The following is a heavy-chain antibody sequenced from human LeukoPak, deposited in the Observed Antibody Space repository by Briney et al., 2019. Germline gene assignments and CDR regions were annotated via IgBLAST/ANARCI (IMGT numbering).Heavy chain of an antibody. CDR1: GGSMRSHY. CDR3: ARGIMIFGVAQFDS. V-gene: IGHV4-59*11. CDR2: IYYSVST. D-gene: IGHD3-3*01. J-gene: IGHJ4*02. Sequence: SETLSLTCTVSGGSMRSHYWSWIRQPPEKGLEWIGYIYYSVSTNYNPSLKSRVTISADTSKNQFSLKLSSVTAADTAVYYCARGIMIFGVAQFDSWGEGTLVTVSS.